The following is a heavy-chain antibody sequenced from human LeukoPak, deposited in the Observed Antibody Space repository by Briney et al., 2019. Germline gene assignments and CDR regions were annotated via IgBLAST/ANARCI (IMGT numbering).Heavy chain of an antibody. CDR3: ARGNIVVVPAAITNWFDP. CDR1: GGSFSGYY. CDR2: INHSGST. J-gene: IGHJ5*02. D-gene: IGHD2-2*01. Sequence: SETLSLTCAVYGGSFSGYYWSWIRQPPGKGLEWMGEINHSGSTNYNPSLKSRVTISVDTSKNQFSLKLSSVTAADTAVYYCARGNIVVVPAAITNWFDPWGQGTLVTVSS. V-gene: IGHV4-34*01.